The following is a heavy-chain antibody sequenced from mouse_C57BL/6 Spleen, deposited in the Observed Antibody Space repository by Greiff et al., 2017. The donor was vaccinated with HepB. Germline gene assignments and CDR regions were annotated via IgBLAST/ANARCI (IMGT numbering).Heavy chain of an antibody. CDR1: GFTFSDYG. Sequence: EVKVVESGGGLVKPGGSLKLSCAASGFTFSDYGMHWVRQAPEKGLEWVAYISSGSSTIYYADTVKGRFTISRDNAKNTLFLQMTSLRSEDTAMYYCARTHRYYFDYWGQGTTLTVSS. CDR3: ARTHRYYFDY. CDR2: ISSGSSTI. J-gene: IGHJ2*01. V-gene: IGHV5-17*01.